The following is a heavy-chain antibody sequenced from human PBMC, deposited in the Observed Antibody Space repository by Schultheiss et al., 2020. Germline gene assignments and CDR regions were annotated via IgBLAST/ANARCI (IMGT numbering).Heavy chain of an antibody. J-gene: IGHJ6*02. V-gene: IGHV3-21*01. CDR2: ISSSSSYI. CDR1: GFTFSSYS. CDR3: ARAHMTTVTINYYYYGMDV. D-gene: IGHD4-17*01. Sequence: GGSLRLSCAAYGFTFSSYSMNWVRQAPGKGLEWVSSISSSSSYIYYADSVKGRFTISRDNAKNSLYLQMNSLRAEDTAVYYCARAHMTTVTINYYYYGMDVWGQGTTVTVSS.